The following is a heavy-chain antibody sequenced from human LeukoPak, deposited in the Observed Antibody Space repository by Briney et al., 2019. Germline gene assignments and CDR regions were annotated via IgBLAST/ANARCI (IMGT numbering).Heavy chain of an antibody. CDR3: ARDGGGYDFWSGYYTNYYFDY. CDR1: GFTFDDYG. D-gene: IGHD3-3*01. Sequence: GGSLRLSCAASGFTFDDYGMSWVRQAPGKGLEWVSGINWNGGSTGYADSVKGRFTISRDNAKNSLYLQMNSLRAEDTALYYCARDGGGYDFWSGYYTNYYFDYWGQGTLVTVSS. V-gene: IGHV3-20*04. CDR2: INWNGGST. J-gene: IGHJ4*02.